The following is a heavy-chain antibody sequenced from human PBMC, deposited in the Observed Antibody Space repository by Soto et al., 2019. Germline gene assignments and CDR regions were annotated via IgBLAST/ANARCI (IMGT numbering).Heavy chain of an antibody. CDR2: INPSGGSA. Sequence: QVQLVQSGAXXKKPGASVKVSCEASGYTFTSYYMDWVRQAPGQGLEWMGIINPSGGSASSAQKLQGRVSITRVTSTSKVYMELSSLRSEDTAVYYCAREGRMGDDALDIWGQGTRVTVSS. CDR1: GYTFTSYY. J-gene: IGHJ3*02. CDR3: AREGRMGDDALDI. V-gene: IGHV1-46*04. D-gene: IGHD3-16*01.